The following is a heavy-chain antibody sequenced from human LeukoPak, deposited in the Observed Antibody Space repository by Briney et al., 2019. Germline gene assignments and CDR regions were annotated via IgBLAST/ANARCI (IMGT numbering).Heavy chain of an antibody. J-gene: IGHJ4*02. V-gene: IGHV3-7*03. CDR3: AREQRTFDY. Sequence: PGGSLRLSCAASGFTFSSYSMNWVRQAPGKGLEWVANIKPDGGEQYYVDSVKGRFTISRDNAENSLYLQLSSLRAEDTAVYYCAREQRTFDYWGQGILVTVSS. CDR1: GFTFSSYS. D-gene: IGHD5-24*01. CDR2: IKPDGGEQ.